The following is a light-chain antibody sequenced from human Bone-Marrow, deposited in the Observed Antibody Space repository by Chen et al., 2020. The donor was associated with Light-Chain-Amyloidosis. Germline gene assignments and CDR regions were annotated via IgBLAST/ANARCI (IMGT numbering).Light chain of an antibody. CDR1: QTVDNNY. CDR2: VAS. Sequence: EIVLTQSPGTLSLSPGEGATLSCRASQTVDNNYVAWYQQKPGQSPRLLIYVASGRATGIPDRFSCSGSGIDFALSIGRLEPDDVALYYCQQYGNSPWTFVQGTKVEF. CDR3: QQYGNSPWT. V-gene: IGKV3-20*01. J-gene: IGKJ1*01.